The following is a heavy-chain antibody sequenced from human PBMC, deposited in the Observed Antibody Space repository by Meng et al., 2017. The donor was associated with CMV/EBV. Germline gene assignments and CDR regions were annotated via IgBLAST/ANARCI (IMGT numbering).Heavy chain of an antibody. V-gene: IGHV1-2*02. D-gene: IGHD5-24*01. CDR1: GYTFTGYY. Sequence: QVPLWQSGDVVKNPWCSVKVSCKASGYTFTGYYMDWVRQAPGQGLEWMGWINPNSGGTNYAQKFQGRVTVTRDTSNSTAYMELSRLRSDDTAVYYCARVQVRGEMATPAGYWGQGTLVTVSS. CDR2: INPNSGGT. CDR3: ARVQVRGEMATPAGY. J-gene: IGHJ4*02.